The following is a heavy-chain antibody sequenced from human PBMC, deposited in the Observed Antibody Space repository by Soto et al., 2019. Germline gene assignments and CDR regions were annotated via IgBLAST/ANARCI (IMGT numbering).Heavy chain of an antibody. Sequence: QVQLEQSGAEVKKPGASVKVSCKVSGYSLTELSMHWARQAPGKGLEWMGGFDPEDGETIYAQKFQGRVTMTEDTSTETAYMELSSLRSDDTAVYFLATGFLGYTYGPGGDYWGQGTLVTVSS. J-gene: IGHJ4*02. V-gene: IGHV1-24*01. D-gene: IGHD5-18*01. CDR1: GYSLTELS. CDR2: FDPEDGET. CDR3: ATGFLGYTYGPGGDY.